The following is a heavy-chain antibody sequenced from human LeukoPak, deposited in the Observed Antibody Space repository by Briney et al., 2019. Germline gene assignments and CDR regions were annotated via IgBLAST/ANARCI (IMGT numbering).Heavy chain of an antibody. D-gene: IGHD5-18*01. Sequence: PSETLSLTCTVSGGSISSYYWSWIRQPAGKGLEWIGRIYTSGSTNYNPSLKSRVTISVDTSKNQFSLKLSSVTAADTAVYYCARASPRVYSYGQRKYYFDYWGQGTLVTVSS. CDR2: IYTSGST. V-gene: IGHV4-4*07. CDR3: ARASPRVYSYGQRKYYFDY. J-gene: IGHJ4*02. CDR1: GGSISSYY.